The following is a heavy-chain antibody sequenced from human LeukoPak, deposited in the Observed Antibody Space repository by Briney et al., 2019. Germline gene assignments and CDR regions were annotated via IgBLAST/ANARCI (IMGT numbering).Heavy chain of an antibody. Sequence: AGGSLRLSCAASGXTFSSYWMHWVRQAPGKGLEWVGRIKSKTNGGTTDYAAPVKGRFTISRDDSKNTLYLQMNSLKTEDTAVYHCTTEIPVGTTSFPWGQGTLVTVSS. CDR2: IKSKTNGGTT. D-gene: IGHD1-14*01. CDR1: GXTFSSYW. CDR3: TTEIPVGTTSFP. V-gene: IGHV3-15*01. J-gene: IGHJ5*02.